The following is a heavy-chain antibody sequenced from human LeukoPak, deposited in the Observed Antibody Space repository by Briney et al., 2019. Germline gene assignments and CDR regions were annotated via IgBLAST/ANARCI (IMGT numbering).Heavy chain of an antibody. D-gene: IGHD1-26*01. V-gene: IGHV1-2*02. CDR3: ARSSRWSGSYYWGTVLGPAFDI. CDR1: GYTFTSYG. Sequence: ASVKVSCKASGYTFTSYGISWVRQAPGQGLEWMGWINPNSGGTNYAQKFQGRVTMTRDTSISTAYMELSRLRSDDTAVYYCARSSRWSGSYYWGTVLGPAFDIWGQGTMVTVSS. CDR2: INPNSGGT. J-gene: IGHJ3*02.